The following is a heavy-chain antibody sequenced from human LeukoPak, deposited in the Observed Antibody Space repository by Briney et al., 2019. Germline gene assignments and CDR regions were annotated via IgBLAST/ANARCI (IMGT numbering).Heavy chain of an antibody. D-gene: IGHD3-10*01. CDR3: AITRGTNSYGSGTCDY. Sequence: GGSLRLSCAASGFTFSSYWMHWVRQAPGKGLVWVSRINSAGSSTFYADSVKGRFTISRDNAKNTLYLQMNSLRAEDTAVYYCAITRGTNSYGSGTCDYWGQGTLVTVSS. V-gene: IGHV3-74*01. CDR1: GFTFSSYW. CDR2: INSAGSST. J-gene: IGHJ4*02.